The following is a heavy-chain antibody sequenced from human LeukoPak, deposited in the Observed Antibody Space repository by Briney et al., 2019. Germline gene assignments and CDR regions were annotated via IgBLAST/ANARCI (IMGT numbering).Heavy chain of an antibody. CDR1: GFTFSSYA. CDR2: ITGSGGSP. Sequence: GGSLRLSCAASGFTFSSYAMSWVRQAPGKGLEWVSAITGSGGSPYYADSVKGRFTISRDNSKNTLYLQMNSLRAEDTAVYYCAKDRAVNWFDPWGQGTLVTVSS. J-gene: IGHJ5*02. CDR3: AKDRAVNWFDP. D-gene: IGHD4-17*01. V-gene: IGHV3-23*01.